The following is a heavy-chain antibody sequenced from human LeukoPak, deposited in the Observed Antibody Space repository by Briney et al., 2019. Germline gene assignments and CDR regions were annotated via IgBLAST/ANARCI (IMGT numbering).Heavy chain of an antibody. D-gene: IGHD2/OR15-2a*01. V-gene: IGHV3-7*03. CDR1: GFALSSHW. Sequence: GGSLRLSCAASGFALSSHWMTWVRQVPGRGPEWVANVNRDGSETYYLDSVKGRYTISKDNAKNSLYLQMNSLRAEDTALYHCARSNGMDVWGQGTTVIVSS. J-gene: IGHJ6*02. CDR2: VNRDGSET. CDR3: ARSNGMDV.